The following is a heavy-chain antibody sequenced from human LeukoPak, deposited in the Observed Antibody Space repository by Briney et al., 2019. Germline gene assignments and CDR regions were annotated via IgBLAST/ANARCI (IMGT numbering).Heavy chain of an antibody. J-gene: IGHJ4*02. Sequence: GSLRLSCAASGFTFSSYAMHWVRQAPGKGLEWVAVISYDGSNKYYADSVKGRFTISRDNSKDTLYLQMNSLRAEDTAVYYCARGPPRGDIVATIDCWGQGTLVTVSS. D-gene: IGHD5-12*01. CDR1: GFTFSSYA. CDR2: ISYDGSNK. V-gene: IGHV3-30-3*01. CDR3: ARGPPRGDIVATIDC.